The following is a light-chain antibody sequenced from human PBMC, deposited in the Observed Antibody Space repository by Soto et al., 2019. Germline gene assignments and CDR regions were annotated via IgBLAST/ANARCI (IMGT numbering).Light chain of an antibody. Sequence: IGLTQTPGTLCLSPGKRATLSFRASQSVTSASLAWYQQKPGQAPRLLMYGASSRATGIPERFSGSGSGTDFILTISRLEPEDFAVYYCQQYDGSQWTFGQGTKVDIK. CDR1: QSVTSAS. CDR2: GAS. CDR3: QQYDGSQWT. J-gene: IGKJ1*01. V-gene: IGKV3-20*01.